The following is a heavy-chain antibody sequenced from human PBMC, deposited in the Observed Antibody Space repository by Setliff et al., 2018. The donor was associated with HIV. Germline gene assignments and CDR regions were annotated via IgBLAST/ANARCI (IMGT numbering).Heavy chain of an antibody. CDR3: ARENGGYDFGSDY. V-gene: IGHV4-61*02. J-gene: IGHJ4*02. CDR1: GGSISSGSYY. Sequence: SLTCTVSGGSISSGSYYWSWIRQPAGKGLEWIGRIYTSGSTNYNPSLKSRVTISVDTSKNQFSLKLSSVTAADTAVYYCARENGGYDFGSDYWGQGTLVTVSS. D-gene: IGHD5-12*01. CDR2: IYTSGST.